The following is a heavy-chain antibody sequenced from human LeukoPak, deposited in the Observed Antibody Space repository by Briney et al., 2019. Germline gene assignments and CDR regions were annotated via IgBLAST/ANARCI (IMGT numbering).Heavy chain of an antibody. CDR3: ARDPSDAPYDSSGYSDY. V-gene: IGHV3-48*03. CDR2: ISSSGSTI. J-gene: IGHJ4*02. CDR1: GFTFSSYE. Sequence: QSGGSLRLSCAASGFTFSSYEMNWVRQAPGKGLEWVSYISSSGSTIYYADSVKGRFTISRDNAKNSLYLQMNSLRAEDTALYYCARDPSDAPYDSSGYSDYWGQGTLVTVSS. D-gene: IGHD3-22*01.